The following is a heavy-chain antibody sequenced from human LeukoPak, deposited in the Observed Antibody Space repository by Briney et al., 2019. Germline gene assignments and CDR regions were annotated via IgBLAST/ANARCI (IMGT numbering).Heavy chain of an antibody. Sequence: SETLSLTCAVYGGSFSDYYWNWIRQPPGKGLEWIGEINHSGSTNYNTSLKSRVTISVDTSKNQFSLKLSSVTAADTAVYYCARTTEAHSWRTRYYDYYMDVWGKGTTVTVSS. CDR2: INHSGST. V-gene: IGHV4-34*01. J-gene: IGHJ6*03. D-gene: IGHD6-13*01. CDR3: ARTTEAHSWRTRYYDYYMDV. CDR1: GGSFSDYY.